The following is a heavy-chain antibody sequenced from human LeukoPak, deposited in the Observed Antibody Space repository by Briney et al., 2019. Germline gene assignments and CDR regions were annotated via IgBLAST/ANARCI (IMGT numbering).Heavy chain of an antibody. CDR3: ARDSYSGYDYYDY. D-gene: IGHD5-12*01. CDR2: ISSSGSTI. Sequence: GGSLRLSCAASGFTFSSYSMNWVRQAPGKGLEWVSYISSSGSTIYYADSVKGRFTISRDNAKNSLYLQMNSLRAEDTAVYYCARDSYSGYDYYDYWGQGTLVTVSS. V-gene: IGHV3-48*04. CDR1: GFTFSSYS. J-gene: IGHJ4*02.